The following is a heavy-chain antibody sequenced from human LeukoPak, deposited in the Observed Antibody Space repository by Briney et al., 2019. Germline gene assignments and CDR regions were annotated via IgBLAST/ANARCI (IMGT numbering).Heavy chain of an antibody. CDR1: GFTFSSCA. J-gene: IGHJ4*02. CDR3: AKERVYSSGWYDY. CDR2: ISSDGNNK. Sequence: GGSLRLSCTTSGFTFSSCAMHWVRQAPGKGLEWVAVISSDGNNKYYADSVKGRFTISRDNSKNTLYLQMNSLRAEDTAVYYCAKERVYSSGWYDYWGQGTLVTVSS. V-gene: IGHV3-30-3*02. D-gene: IGHD6-19*01.